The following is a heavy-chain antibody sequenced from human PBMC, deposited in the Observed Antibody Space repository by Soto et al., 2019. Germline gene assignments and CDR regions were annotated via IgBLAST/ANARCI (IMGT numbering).Heavy chain of an antibody. CDR1: GFTFSSYS. V-gene: IGHV3-21*01. D-gene: IGHD6-19*01. Sequence: EVQLVESGGGLVKPGGSLRLSCAASGFTFSSYSMNWVRQAPGKGLEWVSSISSSSSYIYYADSVKGRFTISRDNDKNALYRQMNSLRAEDQAVYYCARDGQWGGDYYYYYGMDVWGQGTTVTVSS. J-gene: IGHJ6*02. CDR3: ARDGQWGGDYYYYYGMDV. CDR2: ISSSSSYI.